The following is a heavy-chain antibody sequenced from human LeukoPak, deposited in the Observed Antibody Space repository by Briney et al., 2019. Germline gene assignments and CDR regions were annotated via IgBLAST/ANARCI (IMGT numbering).Heavy chain of an antibody. CDR3: ARGYGSGSYSSSYYYYMDV. V-gene: IGHV4-4*07. J-gene: IGHJ6*03. CDR2: IYTSGST. CDR1: GGSISSYY. D-gene: IGHD3-10*01. Sequence: SETLSLTCTVSGGSISSYYWSWIRRPAGKGLEWIGRIYTSGSTNYNPSLKSRVTISVDKSKNQFSLKLSSVTAADTAVYYCARGYGSGSYSSSYYYYMDVWGKGTTVTVSS.